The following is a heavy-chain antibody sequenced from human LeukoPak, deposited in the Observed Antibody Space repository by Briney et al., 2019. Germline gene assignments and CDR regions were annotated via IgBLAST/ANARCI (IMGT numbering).Heavy chain of an antibody. J-gene: IGHJ6*02. CDR2: IYSDGYST. D-gene: IGHD2-21*01. CDR3: ARVVDPSPGYGMDV. CDR1: GFTFSNYP. V-gene: IGHV3-64*01. Sequence: PGGSLRLSCAASGFTFSNYPMHWVRQAPGKGLEYVSAIYSDGYSTYYANSVKGRFTISRDNSKNTLYLQMGSLRVEDTAVYYCARVVDPSPGYGMDVWGQGTTVTVSS.